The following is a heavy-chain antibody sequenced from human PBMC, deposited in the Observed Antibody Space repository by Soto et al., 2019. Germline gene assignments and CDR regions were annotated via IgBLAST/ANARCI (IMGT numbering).Heavy chain of an antibody. D-gene: IGHD3-22*01. CDR3: ARLDYYDSSGYYYSDWFDP. CDR1: GYTFTSYD. Sequence: RASVKVSCKASGYTFTSYDINWVRQATGQGLEWMGWMNPNSGNTGYAQKFQGRVTMTRNTSISTAYMELSSLRSEDTAVYYCARLDYYDSSGYYYSDWFDPWGQGTLVTVSS. V-gene: IGHV1-8*01. J-gene: IGHJ5*02. CDR2: MNPNSGNT.